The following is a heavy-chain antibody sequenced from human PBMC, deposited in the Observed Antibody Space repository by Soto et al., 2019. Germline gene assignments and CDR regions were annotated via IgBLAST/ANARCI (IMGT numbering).Heavy chain of an antibody. D-gene: IGHD4-4*01. CDR2: IKQAGSEK. V-gene: IGHV3-7*01. J-gene: IGHJ6*03. CDR3: ARVFELTVTYYYYYYMDV. CDR1: GFTFSSYW. Sequence: EVQLVESGGGLVQPGGSLRLSCAASGFTFSSYWMSWVRQAPGKGLEWVATIKQAGSEKYYVDSVKGRFTISRDNAKNSLYLQMNSLRAEDTAVYYCARVFELTVTYYYYYYMDVWGKGTTVTVSS.